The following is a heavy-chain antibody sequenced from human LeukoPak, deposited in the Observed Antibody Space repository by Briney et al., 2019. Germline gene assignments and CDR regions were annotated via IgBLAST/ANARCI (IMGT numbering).Heavy chain of an antibody. CDR2: IYYRGST. D-gene: IGHD6-6*01. CDR1: AGSISSSSYY. CDR3: AKRRGGSSEFDP. J-gene: IGHJ5*02. Sequence: SQTLSLTCTVAAGSISSSSYYWGWIRQPPGKGLEWIGNIYYRGSTYYNPSLKSPVPISVDTSKNQFSLKLTSVTAADTAVYYCAKRRGGSSEFDPWGQGTLVTVSS. V-gene: IGHV4-39*01.